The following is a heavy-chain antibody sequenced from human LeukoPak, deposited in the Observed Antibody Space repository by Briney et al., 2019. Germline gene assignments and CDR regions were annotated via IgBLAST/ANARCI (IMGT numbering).Heavy chain of an antibody. CDR1: GFTFSIDA. V-gene: IGHV3-23*01. CDR3: ARGGVVYPDSFDI. J-gene: IGHJ3*02. CDR2: ISGSGGGT. D-gene: IGHD2-15*01. Sequence: PGGSLRLSCTASGFTFSIDAMSWARQAPGKGLEWVSTISGSGGGTYYADSVKGRFTISRDNSKNTLFLQMNSLRAEDTAVYYCARGGVVYPDSFDIWGRGTMVTVSS.